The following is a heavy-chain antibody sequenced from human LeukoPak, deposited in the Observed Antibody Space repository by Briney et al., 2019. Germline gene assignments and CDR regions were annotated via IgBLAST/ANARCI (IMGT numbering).Heavy chain of an antibody. CDR2: NNHSGST. V-gene: IGHV4-34*01. Sequence: PSETLSLTCAVYGGSFSGYYWSWIRQPPGKGLEWIGENNHSGSTNYNPSLKSRVTISVDTSKNQFSLKLSSVTAADTAVYYCARGEDAYCSSTSCSSLDYWGQGTLVTVSS. CDR3: ARGEDAYCSSTSCSSLDY. CDR1: GGSFSGYY. D-gene: IGHD2-2*01. J-gene: IGHJ4*02.